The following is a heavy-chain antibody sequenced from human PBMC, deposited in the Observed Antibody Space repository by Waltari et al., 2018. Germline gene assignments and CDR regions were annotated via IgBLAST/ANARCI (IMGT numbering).Heavy chain of an antibody. CDR3: ARDRPYYDILTGYQYYYYGMDV. CDR2: IIPIFGTA. V-gene: IGHV1-69*01. D-gene: IGHD3-9*01. Sequence: QVQLVQSGAEVKKPGSSVKVSCKASGGTFSSYAISWVRQAPGQGLEWMGGIIPIFGTANYAQQFQGRVTITADESTSTAYMELSSLRSEDTAVYYCARDRPYYDILTGYQYYYYGMDVWGQGTTVTVSS. CDR1: GGTFSSYA. J-gene: IGHJ6*02.